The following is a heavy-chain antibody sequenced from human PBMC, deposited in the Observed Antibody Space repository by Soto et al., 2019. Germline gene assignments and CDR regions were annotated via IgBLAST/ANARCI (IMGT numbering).Heavy chain of an antibody. J-gene: IGHJ5*02. CDR3: ARVPGP. V-gene: IGHV1-2*04. Sequence: ASVKVSCKASGGTFSSYAISWVRQAPGQGLEWMGWINPNSGGTNYAQKFQGWVTMTRDTSISTAYMELSRLRSDDTAVYYCARVPGPWGQGTLVTVSS. CDR2: INPNSGGT. CDR1: GGTFSSYA.